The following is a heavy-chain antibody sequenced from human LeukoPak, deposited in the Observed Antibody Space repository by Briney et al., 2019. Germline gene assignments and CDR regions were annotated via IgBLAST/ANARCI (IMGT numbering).Heavy chain of an antibody. CDR1: GGSFSGYY. CDR3: ARGLGYSYGYNWFDP. Sequence: SETLSLTCAVYGGSFSGYYWSWIRQPPGKGLEWIGEINHSGSTNYNPSLKSRVTISVDTSKNQFSLKLSSVTAADTAVYYCARGLGYSYGYNWFDPWGQGTLVTVSS. D-gene: IGHD5-18*01. CDR2: INHSGST. J-gene: IGHJ5*02. V-gene: IGHV4-34*01.